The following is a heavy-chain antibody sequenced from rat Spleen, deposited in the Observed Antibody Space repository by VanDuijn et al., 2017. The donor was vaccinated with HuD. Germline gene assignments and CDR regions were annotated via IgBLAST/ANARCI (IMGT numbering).Heavy chain of an antibody. J-gene: IGHJ2*01. Sequence: EVQLVESGGGLVQPGGSLKLSCIASGFIFKNYWLTWIRQAPGKGLEWVASILRTGENTYYSDSVKGRFTISRDNAKSTLYLQMNSLRSEDTATYYCTRYYYSSYRGYFDYWGQGVMVTVSS. D-gene: IGHD1-2*01. CDR3: TRYYYSSYRGYFDY. CDR1: GFIFKNYW. CDR2: ILRTGENT. V-gene: IGHV5-31*01.